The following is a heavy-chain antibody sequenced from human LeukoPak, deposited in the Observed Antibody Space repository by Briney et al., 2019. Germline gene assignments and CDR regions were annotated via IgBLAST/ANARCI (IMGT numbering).Heavy chain of an antibody. CDR2: IYCSGST. D-gene: IGHD3-9*01. CDR3: ARVRYFDWLSIDY. J-gene: IGHJ4*02. Sequence: SETLSLTCTVSGGSISSYYWSWIRQPPGKGLEWIGYIYCSGSTNYNPSLKSRVTISVDTSKNQFSLKLSSVTAADTAVYYCARVRYFDWLSIDYWGQGTLVTVSS. CDR1: GGSISSYY. V-gene: IGHV4-59*01.